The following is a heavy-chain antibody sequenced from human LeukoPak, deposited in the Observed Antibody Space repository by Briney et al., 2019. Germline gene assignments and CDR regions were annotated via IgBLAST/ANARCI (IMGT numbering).Heavy chain of an antibody. CDR3: AKASDYYGSGSSFNNWFDP. J-gene: IGHJ5*02. CDR1: GFTFDDYA. D-gene: IGHD3-10*01. V-gene: IGHV3-9*01. Sequence: PGGSLRLSCAASGFTFDDYAMHWVRQAPGKGLEWVSGISWNSGSIGYADSVKGRFTISRDNAKNSLYLQMNSLRAEDTALYYCAKASDYYGSGSSFNNWFDPWGQGTLVTVSS. CDR2: ISWNSGSI.